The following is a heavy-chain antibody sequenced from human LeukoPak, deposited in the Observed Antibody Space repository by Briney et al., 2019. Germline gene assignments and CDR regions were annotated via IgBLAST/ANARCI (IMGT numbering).Heavy chain of an antibody. J-gene: IGHJ4*02. Sequence: SETLSLTCAVYGGSFSGYYWSWIRQPPGKGLEWIGEINHSGRNNYNPSLKSRVTISVDTSKNQFSLRLSSVTAADTAVYYCARRGGERWYYGSKIALDYWGQGTLVTVSS. CDR2: INHSGRN. CDR1: GGSFSGYY. D-gene: IGHD3-10*01. V-gene: IGHV4-34*01. CDR3: ARRGGERWYYGSKIALDY.